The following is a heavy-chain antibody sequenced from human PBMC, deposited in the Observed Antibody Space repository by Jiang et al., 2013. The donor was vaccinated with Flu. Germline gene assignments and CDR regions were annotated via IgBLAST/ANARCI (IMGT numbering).Heavy chain of an antibody. CDR1: GYTFTSYY. CDR2: INPSGGST. V-gene: IGHV1-46*01. Sequence: CKASGYTFTSYYMHWVRQAPGQGLEWMGIINPSGGSTSYAQKFQGRVTMTRDTSTSTVYMELSSLRSEDTAVYYCARESHPAYGSGSYSRYYYGMDVWGQGTTVTVSS. J-gene: IGHJ6*02. D-gene: IGHD3-10*01. CDR3: ARESHPAYGSGSYSRYYYGMDV.